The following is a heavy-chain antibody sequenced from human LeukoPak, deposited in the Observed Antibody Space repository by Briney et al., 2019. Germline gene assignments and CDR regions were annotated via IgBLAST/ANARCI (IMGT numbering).Heavy chain of an antibody. CDR1: GYTFTGYY. CDR3: ARAQYDSSGYPNVDY. V-gene: IGHV1-2*06. J-gene: IGHJ4*02. D-gene: IGHD3-22*01. CDR2: INPNSGGT. Sequence: ASVKVSCKASGYTFTGYYMHWVRQAPGQGLEWMGRINPNSGGTNYAQKSQGRVTMTRDTSISTAYMELSRLRSDDTAVYYCARAQYDSSGYPNVDYWGQGTLVTVSS.